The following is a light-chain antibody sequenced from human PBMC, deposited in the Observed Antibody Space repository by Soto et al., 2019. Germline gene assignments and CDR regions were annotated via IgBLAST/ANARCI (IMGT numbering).Light chain of an antibody. V-gene: IGKV3-15*01. Sequence: ETVMTQSPATLSVSPGXRATLSCRASQSVRTNFAWYQQTPGQAPSLLIYGASTTATGIPDRFSVSGSGTDLSLTISSLHSEDFGIYYCKKYNNWPWTFGQGTK. J-gene: IGKJ1*01. CDR1: QSVRTN. CDR2: GAS. CDR3: KKYNNWPWT.